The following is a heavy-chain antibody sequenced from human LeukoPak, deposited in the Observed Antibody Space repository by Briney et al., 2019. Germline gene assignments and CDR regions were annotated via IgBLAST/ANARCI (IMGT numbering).Heavy chain of an antibody. CDR1: GFTFSSYG. D-gene: IGHD3-10*01. CDR2: IRYDGSNK. CDR3: AKAPGVIVTPFDY. J-gene: IGHJ4*02. Sequence: PGGSLRLSCAASGFTFSSYGMHWVRQAPGKGLEWVAFIRYDGSNKYYADSVKGRFTISRDNSKNTLYLQMNSLRAEDTAVYYCAKAPGVIVTPFDYWGQGTLVTVSS. V-gene: IGHV3-30*02.